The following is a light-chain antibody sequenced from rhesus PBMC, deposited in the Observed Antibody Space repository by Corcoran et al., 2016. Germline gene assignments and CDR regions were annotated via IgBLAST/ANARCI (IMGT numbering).Light chain of an antibody. CDR2: TAS. CDR1: QDINKE. CDR3: LQDYTTPWT. V-gene: IGKV1-94*01. Sequence: DIQMTQSPSSLSASVGDRVTVTCRASQDINKELSGYQQKPGKAPTLLIYTASSLKTGVSSRFSGSGSGTAYTLTLTSLQPEDVATYCCLQDYTTPWTFGQGTKV. J-gene: IGKJ1*01.